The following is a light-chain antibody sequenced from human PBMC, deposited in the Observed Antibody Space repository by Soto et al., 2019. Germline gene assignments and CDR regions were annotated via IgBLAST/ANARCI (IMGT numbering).Light chain of an antibody. CDR1: QSISTN. CDR3: QQYNNCSWT. J-gene: IGKJ1*01. V-gene: IGKV3-15*01. Sequence: EIVMTQSPSTLSVSAGERVTISCRASQSISTNLAWYQQKPGQAPRLLIYGASTRATGIPARFSGSGSGTEFTLTISSLQSEDFAVYYCQQYNNCSWTFGQGTKVDIK. CDR2: GAS.